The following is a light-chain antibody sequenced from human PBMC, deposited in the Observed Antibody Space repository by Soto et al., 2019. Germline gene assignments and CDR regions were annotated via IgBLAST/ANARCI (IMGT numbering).Light chain of an antibody. CDR3: SSYTSSSTAYV. J-gene: IGLJ1*01. V-gene: IGLV2-14*01. Sequence: QSVLTQPASRSGSPGQSITISCTGTSSDVGGYNYVSWYQQHPGKAPKLMIYDVSNRPSGVSNRFSGSKSGNTASLTISGLQAEDEADYYCSSYTSSSTAYVFGTGTKVT. CDR2: DVS. CDR1: SSDVGGYNY.